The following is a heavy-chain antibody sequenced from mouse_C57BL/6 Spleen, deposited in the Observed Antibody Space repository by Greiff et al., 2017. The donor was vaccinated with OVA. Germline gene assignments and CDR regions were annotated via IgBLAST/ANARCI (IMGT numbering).Heavy chain of an antibody. V-gene: IGHV14-4*01. D-gene: IGHD1-1*01. CDR2: IDPENGDT. CDR1: GFNIKDDY. J-gene: IGHJ1*03. CDR3: TTTDGSSYWYFDV. Sequence: VQLQQSGAELVRPGASVKLSCTASGFNIKDDYMHWVKQRPEQGLEWIGWIDPENGDTEYASKFQGKATITADTSSNTAYLQLSSLTSEDTAVYYGTTTDGSSYWYFDVWGTGTTVTVSS.